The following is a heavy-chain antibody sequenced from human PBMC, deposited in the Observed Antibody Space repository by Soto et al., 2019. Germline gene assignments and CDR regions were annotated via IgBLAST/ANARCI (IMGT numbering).Heavy chain of an antibody. J-gene: IGHJ4*02. D-gene: IGHD6-13*01. CDR3: ARVIAAAADFDY. CDR2: ISAYNRNT. CDR1: GYTFTSYA. V-gene: IGHV1-18*01. Sequence: GASVKVSCKASGYTFTSYALCWVRQAPGQGLEWMGWISAYNRNTNYAQKLQGRVTMTTDTSTSTAYMELRSLRSDDTAVYYCARVIAAAADFDYWGQGTLVTVSS.